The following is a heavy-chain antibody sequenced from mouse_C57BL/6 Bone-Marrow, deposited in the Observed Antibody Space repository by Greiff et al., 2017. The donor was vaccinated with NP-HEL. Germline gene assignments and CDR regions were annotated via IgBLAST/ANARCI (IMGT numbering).Heavy chain of an antibody. Sequence: EVMLVESGAELVRPGASVKLSCTASGFNIKDDYMHWVKQRPEQGLEWIGWIDPENGDTEYASKFQGKATITADTSSNTAYLQLSSLTSEDTAVYYCTTLITTVVAHWYFDVWGTGTTVTVSS. CDR3: TTLITTVVAHWYFDV. J-gene: IGHJ1*03. V-gene: IGHV14-4*01. CDR1: GFNIKDDY. D-gene: IGHD1-1*01. CDR2: IDPENGDT.